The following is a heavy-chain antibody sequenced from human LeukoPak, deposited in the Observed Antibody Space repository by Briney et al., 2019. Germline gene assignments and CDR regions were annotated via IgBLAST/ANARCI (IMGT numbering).Heavy chain of an antibody. CDR3: ARGRQRRGYYDSSGLSPFDY. J-gene: IGHJ4*02. V-gene: IGHV4-4*07. Sequence: SETLSLTCTVSGGSISSYYWSWIRRPAGKGLKRMRRIYTSGSTNYNPSLKSRVIMSVDTSKNQFSLKLSSVTAADTDVYYCARGRQRRGYYDSSGLSPFDYWGQGTLVTVSS. D-gene: IGHD3-22*01. CDR1: GGSISSYY. CDR2: IYTSGST.